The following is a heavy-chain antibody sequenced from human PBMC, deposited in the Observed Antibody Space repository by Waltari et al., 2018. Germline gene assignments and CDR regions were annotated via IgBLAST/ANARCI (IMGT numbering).Heavy chain of an antibody. J-gene: IGHJ4*02. V-gene: IGHV4-39*01. CDR2: VYFTGGS. D-gene: IGHD1-26*01. Sequence: QMQLQESGPRLLKPSETLSLTCTVSGVSITSNTHYWAWIRQPPGKGLEWIGNVYFTGGSHYDPSLRSRVTLSVDSSKNQFSLRLTSVTAADSATYYCATIDETPGLTWGLYFDNWGPGAQVTVSS. CDR3: ATIDETPGLTWGLYFDN. CDR1: GVSITSNTHY.